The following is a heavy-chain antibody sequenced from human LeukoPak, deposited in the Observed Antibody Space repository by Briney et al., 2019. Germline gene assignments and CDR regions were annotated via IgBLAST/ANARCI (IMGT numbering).Heavy chain of an antibody. D-gene: IGHD3-3*02. CDR3: GRDSLDTSLISS. J-gene: IGHJ4*02. V-gene: IGHV1-2*06. CDR2: INPNSGGT. Sequence: ASVKVSCKASGYTFTGYYMHWVRQAPGQGLEWMGRINPNSGGTNYAQRFQGRVTMTRDTSISTAFMELGRLRSDDTAMYYCGRDSLDTSLISSWGQGTLVTVSS. CDR1: GYTFTGYY.